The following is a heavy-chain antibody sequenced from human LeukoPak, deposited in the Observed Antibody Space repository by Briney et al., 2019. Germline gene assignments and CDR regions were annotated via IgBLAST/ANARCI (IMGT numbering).Heavy chain of an antibody. CDR1: GGSFSGYY. CDR3: ARHQQLVFDY. V-gene: IGHV4-34*01. J-gene: IGHJ4*02. D-gene: IGHD6-13*01. Sequence: SETLSLTCAVYGGSFSGYYWSWIRQPPGKGLEWIGEINHSGSTNYNPSLKSRVTISVDTSKNQFSLKLSSVTAADTAVYYCARHQQLVFDYWGQGTLVTVSS. CDR2: INHSGST.